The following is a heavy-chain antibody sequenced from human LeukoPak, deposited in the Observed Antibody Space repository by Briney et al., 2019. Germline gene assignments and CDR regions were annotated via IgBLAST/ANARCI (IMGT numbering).Heavy chain of an antibody. CDR1: GFTFSSYG. CDR3: AKDSDPYCSSTSCYRAFYYYYGMDV. Sequence: GGSLRLSCAASGFTFSSYGMHWVRQAPGKGLEWVAVISYDGSNKYCADSVKGRFTISRDNSKNTLYLQMNSLRAEDTAVYYCAKDSDPYCSSTSCYRAFYYYYGMDVWGQGTTVTVSS. V-gene: IGHV3-30*18. D-gene: IGHD2-2*02. CDR2: ISYDGSNK. J-gene: IGHJ6*02.